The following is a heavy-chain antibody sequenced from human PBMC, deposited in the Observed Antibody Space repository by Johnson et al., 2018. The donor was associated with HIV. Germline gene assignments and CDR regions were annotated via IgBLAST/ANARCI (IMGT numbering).Heavy chain of an antibody. D-gene: IGHD3-3*01. CDR2: IYSGGNT. Sequence: VQLVESGGGLVQPGGSLRLSCAASGFTFSDYYMSWIRQAPGKGLEWVSVIYSGGNTYYADSVKGRFTISRDNSKNTLYLQMNSLRAEDTAVYYCARDRRITIFGSGRAMWG. CDR1: GFTFSDYY. V-gene: IGHV3-66*01. CDR3: ARDRRITIFGSGRAM. J-gene: IGHJ1*01.